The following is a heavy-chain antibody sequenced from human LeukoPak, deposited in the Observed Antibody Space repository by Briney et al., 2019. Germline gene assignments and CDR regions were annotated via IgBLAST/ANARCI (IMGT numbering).Heavy chain of an antibody. J-gene: IGHJ4*02. CDR3: TTKSGYYKYYFDY. Sequence: GGSLRLSCAASGFTFSNAWMSWVRQAPGQGLEWVCRIKSKTDGGTTDYAAPVKGRFTISRDDSKNTLYLQMNSLKTEDTAVYYCTTKSGYYKYYFDYWGQGTLVTVSS. V-gene: IGHV3-15*01. D-gene: IGHD3-22*01. CDR2: IKSKTDGGTT. CDR1: GFTFSNAW.